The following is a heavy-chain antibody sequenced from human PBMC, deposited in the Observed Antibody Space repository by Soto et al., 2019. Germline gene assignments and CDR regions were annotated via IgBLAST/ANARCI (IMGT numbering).Heavy chain of an antibody. V-gene: IGHV5-51*01. CDR1: GYSLTSYW. CDR3: ASQPVHDYGDYGVFHY. D-gene: IGHD4-17*01. J-gene: IGHJ4*02. CDR2: IYPGDSDT. Sequence: PGESLKISCKGSGYSLTSYWIGWVRQMPGKGLEWMGIIYPGDSDTRYSPSFQGQVTISADKSISTAYLQWSSLKASDTAMYYCASQPVHDYGDYGVFHYWGQGTLVTVSS.